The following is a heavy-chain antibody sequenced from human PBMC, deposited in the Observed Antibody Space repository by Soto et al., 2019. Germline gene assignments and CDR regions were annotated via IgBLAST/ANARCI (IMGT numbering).Heavy chain of an antibody. CDR3: ARGLLYGDCFGY. D-gene: IGHD4-17*01. V-gene: IGHV4-30-4*01. J-gene: IGHJ4*02. CDR1: GGSISSGDYY. CDR2: IYYSGST. Sequence: PSETLSLTCTVSGGSISSGDYYWSWIRQPPGKGLEWIGYIYYSGSTYYNPSLKSRVTISVDTSKNQFSLKLSSVTAADTAVYYCARGLLYGDCFGYWGQGTLVTVSS.